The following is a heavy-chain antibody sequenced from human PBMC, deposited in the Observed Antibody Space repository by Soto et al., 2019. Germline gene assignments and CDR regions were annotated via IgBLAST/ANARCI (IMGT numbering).Heavy chain of an antibody. Sequence: QVQLVQSGAEVKKPGSSVKVSCKASGGTFSSYTISWVRQAPGQGLEWMGRIIPILGIANYEQKFQGRVTITADKSTSTAYRELSSLRSEDTAVYYCARDGGDYGKDFHYWGQGTLVTVSS. V-gene: IGHV1-69*08. CDR3: ARDGGDYGKDFHY. D-gene: IGHD4-17*01. CDR1: GGTFSSYT. CDR2: IIPILGIA. J-gene: IGHJ4*02.